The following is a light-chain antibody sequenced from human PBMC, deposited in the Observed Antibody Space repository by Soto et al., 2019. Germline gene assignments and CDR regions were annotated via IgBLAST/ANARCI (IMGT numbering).Light chain of an antibody. V-gene: IGKV1-27*01. CDR3: QKYSIVPV. CDR1: QGIRNF. J-gene: IGKJ3*01. CDR2: AAS. Sequence: DIKMTQSPTSLSASVGDRVTITCRASQGIRNFVAWYQQKPGKAPKLLIYAASTLQSGVPSRFSGSGSGTDFTLTINSLQPEDVATYSCQKYSIVPVFGPGTKVEIK.